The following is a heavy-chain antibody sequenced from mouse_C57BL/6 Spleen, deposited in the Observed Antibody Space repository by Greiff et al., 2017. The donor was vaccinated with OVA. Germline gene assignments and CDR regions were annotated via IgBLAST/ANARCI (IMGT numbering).Heavy chain of an antibody. Sequence: VQLQQSGPELVKPGASVKISCKASGYSFTDYNMNWVKQSNGQSLEWIGVINPNYGTTSYNQKFKGKATLTVDQSSSTAYMQLNSLTSEDSAVYYCARNYYGSSYPDFDYWGQGTTLTVSS. CDR3: ARNYYGSSYPDFDY. J-gene: IGHJ2*01. CDR1: GYSFTDYN. CDR2: INPNYGTT. D-gene: IGHD1-1*01. V-gene: IGHV1-39*01.